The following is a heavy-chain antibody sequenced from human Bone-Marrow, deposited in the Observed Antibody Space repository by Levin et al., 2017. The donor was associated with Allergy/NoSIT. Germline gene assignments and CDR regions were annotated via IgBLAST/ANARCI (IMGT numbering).Heavy chain of an antibody. Sequence: ASVKVSCKASGYIFTDYYLHWVRQAPGQGLEWMGWINPNSGGTDYAQKFQGRVTMTRDTSITTAYVDLSRLRSDDTPVYYCAMAVASEGKTYYYSYMDVWGEGTTVTVSS. D-gene: IGHD2-15*01. CDR1: GYIFTDYY. CDR3: AMAVASEGKTYYYSYMDV. V-gene: IGHV1-2*02. CDR2: INPNSGGT. J-gene: IGHJ6*03.